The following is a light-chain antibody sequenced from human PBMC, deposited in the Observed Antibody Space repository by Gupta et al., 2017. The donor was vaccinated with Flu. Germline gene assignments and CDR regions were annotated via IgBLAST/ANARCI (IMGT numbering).Light chain of an antibody. CDR1: QSLLDSSNNKKY. Sequence: DIVMTQSPHSLAVSLGGGATINCKSSQSLLDSSNNKKYLAWYQQKPGQPPKLLIYWASTREYGVPDSFSGRGSGTDFTLTISSRQAEDVAVYYCQQQHSTPNTFGHGTKVDIK. CDR2: WAS. J-gene: IGKJ3*01. V-gene: IGKV4-1*01. CDR3: QQQHSTPNT.